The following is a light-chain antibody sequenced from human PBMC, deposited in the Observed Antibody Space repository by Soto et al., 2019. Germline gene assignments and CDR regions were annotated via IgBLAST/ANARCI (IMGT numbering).Light chain of an antibody. J-gene: IGLJ3*02. CDR3: ETWDTKTWG. CDR1: SGHSSYI. CDR2: LEGSGSY. V-gene: IGLV4-60*02. Sequence: QPVLTQSSSASASMGSSVKLTCTLSSGHSSYIIAWHQQQPGKAPRYLMKLEGSGSYNKGSGVPDRFSGSSSGADRYLTISNLQFEDEADYYCETWDTKTWGFGGGTKVTVL.